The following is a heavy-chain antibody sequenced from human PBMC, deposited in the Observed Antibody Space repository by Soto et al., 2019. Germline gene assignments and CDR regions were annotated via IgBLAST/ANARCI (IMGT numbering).Heavy chain of an antibody. D-gene: IGHD3-10*01. Sequence: PSETLSLTCTVSGGSISSYYWSWIRQPPGKGLEWIGYIYYSGSTNYNPSLKSRVTISVDTSKNQFSMKLSSVTAADTAVYYCARDRRDYYGSGSEQYYYYYGMDVWGQGTTVTVSS. CDR1: GGSISSYY. J-gene: IGHJ6*02. CDR2: IYYSGST. CDR3: ARDRRDYYGSGSEQYYYYYGMDV. V-gene: IGHV4-59*01.